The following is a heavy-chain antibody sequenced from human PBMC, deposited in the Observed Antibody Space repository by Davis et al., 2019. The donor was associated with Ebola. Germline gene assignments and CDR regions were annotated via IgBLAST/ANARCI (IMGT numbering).Heavy chain of an antibody. CDR2: FIHHGLT. CDR3: ARETRYCSGDRCTHLYGMGV. D-gene: IGHD2-15*01. V-gene: IGHV4-34*12. Sequence: MPSETLSLTCEVYGGSISGYYWNWIRQTPGTGLELLGAFIHHGLTNYNSSLKSRVTITVDPSKNQFSLRLTSVTAADTAVYHCARETRYCSGDRCTHLYGMGVWGQGTTVTVSS. J-gene: IGHJ6*02. CDR1: GGSISGYY.